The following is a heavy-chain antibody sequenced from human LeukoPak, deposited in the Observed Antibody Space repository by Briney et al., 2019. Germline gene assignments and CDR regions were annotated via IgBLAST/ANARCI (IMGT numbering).Heavy chain of an antibody. CDR1: GYTLTELS. CDR2: FDPEDSET. Sequence: ASVKVSCKVSGYTLTELSIHWVRQAPGKGLEWMGGFDPEDSETIYAQKFQGRVTLSSDKSTDTVYMELSSLRAEDTAVYYCATFELEYCGGDCYSVWGQGTLVTVSS. D-gene: IGHD2-21*02. J-gene: IGHJ4*02. CDR3: ATFELEYCGGDCYSV. V-gene: IGHV1-24*01.